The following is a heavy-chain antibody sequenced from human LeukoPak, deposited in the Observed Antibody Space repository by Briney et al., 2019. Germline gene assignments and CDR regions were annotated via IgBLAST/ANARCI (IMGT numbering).Heavy chain of an antibody. J-gene: IGHJ4*02. CDR1: GFTFSSCA. V-gene: IGHV3-30*01. CDR3: AGPKVVERYFDH. Sequence: GGSLRLSCAASGFTFSSCAMQWVRQAPGKGLEWVALISSDGSNKYYADSVKGRFTISRDNSKNPLYLQMTSLRAEDTAVYHCAGPKVVERYFDHWGQGTLVTVSS. D-gene: IGHD2-15*01. CDR2: ISSDGSNK.